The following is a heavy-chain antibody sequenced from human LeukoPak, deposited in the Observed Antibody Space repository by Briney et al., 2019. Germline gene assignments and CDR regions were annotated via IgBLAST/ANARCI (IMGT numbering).Heavy chain of an antibody. Sequence: PGGSLRLSCAASGFTFSSYAMSWVRQAPGKGLEWVSSISDFGGTTYYARSVKGRFTISRDNSKNALWLQMDGLRAEDTAVYYCARFYPWGVDDFWGQGTLVAVSS. D-gene: IGHD3-16*01. CDR2: ISDFGGTT. V-gene: IGHV3-23*01. CDR1: GFTFSSYA. J-gene: IGHJ4*02. CDR3: ARFYPWGVDDF.